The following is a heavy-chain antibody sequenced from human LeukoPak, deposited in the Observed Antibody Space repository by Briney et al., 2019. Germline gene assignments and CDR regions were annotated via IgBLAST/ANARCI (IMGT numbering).Heavy chain of an antibody. CDR2: VKEDESEK. CDR1: GFTLSTYW. Sequence: PRGSLRLSCAASGFTLSTYWMSWVRQAPGKGLEWVANVKEDESEKYYMDSVKGRFTISRDNAKSSLYLQMNNLRAEDTAVYYCVRGRWGGDYWGQGTLVTVSS. J-gene: IGHJ4*02. V-gene: IGHV3-7*01. D-gene: IGHD3-16*01. CDR3: VRGRWGGDY.